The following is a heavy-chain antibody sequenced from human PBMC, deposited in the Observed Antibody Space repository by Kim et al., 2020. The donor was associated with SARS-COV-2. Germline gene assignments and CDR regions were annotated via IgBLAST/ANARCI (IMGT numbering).Heavy chain of an antibody. J-gene: IGHJ4*02. V-gene: IGHV4-34*01. CDR3: AITSGSYYLYRYYGF. CDR1: GGSFSGYY. D-gene: IGHD1-26*01. CDR2: INHSGST. Sequence: SETLSLTCAVYGGSFSGYYWSWIRQPPGKGLEWIWEINHSGSTNYNPSLKSRVTITVDTSKNQFSLKLSSVTAADTAVYYCAITSGSYYLYRYYGFWGQGTLVTVSS.